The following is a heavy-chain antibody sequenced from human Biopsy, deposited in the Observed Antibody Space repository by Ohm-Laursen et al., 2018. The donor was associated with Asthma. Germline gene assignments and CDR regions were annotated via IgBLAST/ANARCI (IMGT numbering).Heavy chain of an antibody. V-gene: IGHV3-9*01. Sequence: SLRLSCAASGFKFDEYTMHWVRQAPGKGLERVSGISWNSATIGYADSVEGRFTISRGNAKNSVFLHMDSLRPEDTAFYYCAKVRSDWVITESFDYWGQGVLVTVSS. D-gene: IGHD3-22*01. CDR3: AKVRSDWVITESFDY. CDR1: GFKFDEYT. CDR2: ISWNSATI. J-gene: IGHJ4*02.